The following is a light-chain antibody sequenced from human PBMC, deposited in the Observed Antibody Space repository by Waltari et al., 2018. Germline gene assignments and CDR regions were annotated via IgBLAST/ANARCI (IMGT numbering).Light chain of an antibody. CDR1: QSVSGTY. J-gene: IGKJ2*01. CDR2: AVY. V-gene: IGKV3-20*01. CDR3: QQYGSSPLT. Sequence: EILLTQFPGTLSLSPGDRATLSCRASQSVSGTYLAWYQQRAGQAPRLLIYAVYRRATGIPDRFSGSGSGTDFTLTISRLEPEDSGVYYCQQYGSSPLTFGQGTNLGIQ.